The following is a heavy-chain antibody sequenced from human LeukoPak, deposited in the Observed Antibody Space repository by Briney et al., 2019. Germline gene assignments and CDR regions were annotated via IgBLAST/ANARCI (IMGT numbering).Heavy chain of an antibody. V-gene: IGHV4-4*07. CDR2: IYTSGST. CDR3: ARDSSSGWYLGAFDI. J-gene: IGHJ3*02. CDR1: GGSISSYY. Sequence: PSETLSLTCTVPGGSISSYYWSWIRQPAGKGLEWIGRIYTSGSTNYNPSLKSRVTMSVDTSKNQFSLKLSSVTAADTAVYYCARDSSSGWYLGAFDIWGQGTMVTVSS. D-gene: IGHD6-19*01.